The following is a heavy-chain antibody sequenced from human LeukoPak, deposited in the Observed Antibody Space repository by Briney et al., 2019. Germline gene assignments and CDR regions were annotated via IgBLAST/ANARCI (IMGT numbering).Heavy chain of an antibody. D-gene: IGHD2-21*01. Sequence: PGGSLRLSCAASGFTFSSYDMSWVRQAPGKGLEWVSAISGSGGSTYYADSVKGRFTISRDNSNSTLYLQMTSPRADDTAVYYCAKDPYIPTPGGFDYWGQGTLVTVSS. CDR2: ISGSGGST. CDR1: GFTFSSYD. CDR3: AKDPYIPTPGGFDY. J-gene: IGHJ4*02. V-gene: IGHV3-23*01.